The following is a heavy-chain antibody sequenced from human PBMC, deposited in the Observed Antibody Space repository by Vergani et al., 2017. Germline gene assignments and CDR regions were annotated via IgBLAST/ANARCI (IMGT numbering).Heavy chain of an antibody. Sequence: QVQLVESGGGVVQPGRSLRLSCAASGFTFSSYAMHWVRQAPGKGLEWVAVISYDGSNKYYADAVKGRFTISRDNSKNTRYLQMNSLRAEDTAVYYCARSSVVPAARVLNYYYYGMDVWGQGTTVTVSS. CDR2: ISYDGSNK. CDR3: ARSSVVPAARVLNYYYYGMDV. V-gene: IGHV3-30*01. D-gene: IGHD2-2*01. CDR1: GFTFSSYA. J-gene: IGHJ6*02.